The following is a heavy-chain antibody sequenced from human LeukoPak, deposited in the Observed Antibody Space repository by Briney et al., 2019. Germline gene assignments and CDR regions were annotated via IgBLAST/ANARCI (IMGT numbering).Heavy chain of an antibody. V-gene: IGHV4-61*02. Sequence: SETLSLTCTVSGGSISSGSYYWSWIRQPAGKGLEWIGRIYTSGNTNYNPSLKSRVTISVDMSKNQFSLRLDSVTAADTAVYYCVRGAQGVSFDYWGQGTLVTVSS. D-gene: IGHD2-8*01. CDR3: VRGAQGVSFDY. CDR2: IYTSGNT. CDR1: GGSISSGSYY. J-gene: IGHJ4*02.